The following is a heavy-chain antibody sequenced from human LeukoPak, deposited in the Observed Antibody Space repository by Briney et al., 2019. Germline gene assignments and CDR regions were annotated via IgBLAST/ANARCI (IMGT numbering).Heavy chain of an antibody. D-gene: IGHD7-27*01. CDR1: GYTFTSYG. CDR3: ARFTGAKGSFDY. J-gene: IGHJ4*02. V-gene: IGHV1-2*02. Sequence: ASVKVSCKASGYTFTSYGISWVRQAPGQGLEWMGWINPNSGGTNYAQKSQGRVTMTRDTSISTAYMELSRLRSDDTAVYYCARFTGAKGSFDYWGQGTLVTVSS. CDR2: INPNSGGT.